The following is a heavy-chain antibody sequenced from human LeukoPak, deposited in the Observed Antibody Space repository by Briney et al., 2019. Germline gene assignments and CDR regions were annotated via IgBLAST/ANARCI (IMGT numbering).Heavy chain of an antibody. CDR2: ISSSSSTI. D-gene: IGHD3-3*01. CDR1: GFTFSSYS. Sequence: GGSLRLSCAASGFTFSSYSMNWVRQAPGKGLEWVSYISSSSSTIYYADSVKGRFTISRDNAKNSLYLQMNSLRAEDTAVYYCAREGGNSPRYYDFWSGYPGGYYYYMDVWGKGTTVTVSS. CDR3: AREGGNSPRYYDFWSGYPGGYYYYMDV. V-gene: IGHV3-48*01. J-gene: IGHJ6*03.